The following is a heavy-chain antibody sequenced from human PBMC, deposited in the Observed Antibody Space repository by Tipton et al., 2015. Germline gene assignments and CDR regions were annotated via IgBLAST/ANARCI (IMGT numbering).Heavy chain of an antibody. V-gene: IGHV1-18*04. J-gene: IGHJ4*02. CDR2: INPDIGNS. CDR3: ARDHDSGYYFGSGNHYFDY. CDR1: GYTFTNHD. Sequence: QLVQSGAEVKKPGASVKVSCQAFGYTFTNHDINWVRQATGQGLEWMGWINPDIGNSGYAQKLQGRVTMTTDTSTNTAYMELRSLRSDDTAVYYCARDHDSGYYFGSGNHYFDYWGQGTLVTVSS. D-gene: IGHD3-10*01.